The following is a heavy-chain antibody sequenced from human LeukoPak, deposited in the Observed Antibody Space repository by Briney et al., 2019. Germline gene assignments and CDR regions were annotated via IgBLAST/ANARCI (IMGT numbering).Heavy chain of an antibody. Sequence: GGSLRLSCAASRFTFSSYAIHWVRQAPGKGLEWVAVISSDGGNKYHADSVKGRFTISKDNSKNTLYLQMNSLRPEDTAVYYCARVDSESYHYYYYYGMDVWGQGTTVAVS. CDR2: ISSDGGNK. CDR1: RFTFSSYA. CDR3: ARVDSESYHYYYYYGMDV. J-gene: IGHJ6*02. D-gene: IGHD1-26*01. V-gene: IGHV3-30-3*01.